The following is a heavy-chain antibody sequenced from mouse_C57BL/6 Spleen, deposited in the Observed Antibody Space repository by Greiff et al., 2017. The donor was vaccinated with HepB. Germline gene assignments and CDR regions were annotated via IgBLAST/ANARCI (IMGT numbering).Heavy chain of an antibody. Sequence: QVQLQQPGAELVMPGASVKLSCKASGYTFTSYWMHWVKQRPGQGLEWIGEIDPSDSYTNYNQKFKGKSTLTVDTSSSTAYMQLSSPTSEDSAVYYCARGYYGSSPYYFDYWGQGTTLTVSS. CDR1: GYTFTSYW. CDR3: ARGYYGSSPYYFDY. V-gene: IGHV1-69*01. J-gene: IGHJ2*01. CDR2: IDPSDSYT. D-gene: IGHD1-1*01.